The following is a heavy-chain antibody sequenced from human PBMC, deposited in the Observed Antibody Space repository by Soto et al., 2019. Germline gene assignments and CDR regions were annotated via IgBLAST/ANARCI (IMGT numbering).Heavy chain of an antibody. CDR1: GFTFSSYG. V-gene: IGHV3-33*01. Sequence: QVQLVESGGGVVQPGRSLRLSCAASGFTFSSYGMHWVRQAPGKGLEWVAVIWYDGSNKYYADSVKGRFTISRDNSKNTLYLQMNSLRAEDTAVYYCAREFKWFGELLSFGYWGQGTLVTVSS. CDR3: AREFKWFGELLSFGY. CDR2: IWYDGSNK. D-gene: IGHD3-10*01. J-gene: IGHJ4*02.